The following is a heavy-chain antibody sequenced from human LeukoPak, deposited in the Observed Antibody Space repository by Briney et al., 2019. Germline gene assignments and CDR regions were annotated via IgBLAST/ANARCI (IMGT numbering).Heavy chain of an antibody. V-gene: IGHV4-59*08. D-gene: IGHD6-13*01. CDR3: VRRIAAADPNWFDP. CDR1: GGSISSYY. J-gene: IGHJ5*02. Sequence: PSETLSLTCTVSGGSISSYYWSWIRQPPGKGLEWIGYIYYSGSTNYNPSLKSRVTISVDTSKNQFSLKLSSVTAADTAVYYCVRRIAAADPNWFDPWGQGTLVTVSS. CDR2: IYYSGST.